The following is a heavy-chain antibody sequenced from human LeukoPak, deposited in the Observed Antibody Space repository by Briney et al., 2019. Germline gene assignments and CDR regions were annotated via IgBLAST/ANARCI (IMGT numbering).Heavy chain of an antibody. Sequence: SETLSLTCAVYGGSFSGYYWSWIRQPPGKGLEWIGEINHSGSTNYNPSLKSRVTISVDTSKNQFSLKLGSVTAADTAVYYCARQEQQLIYNWFDPWGQGTLVTVSS. CDR2: INHSGST. CDR3: ARQEQQLIYNWFDP. D-gene: IGHD6-13*01. V-gene: IGHV4-34*01. CDR1: GGSFSGYY. J-gene: IGHJ5*02.